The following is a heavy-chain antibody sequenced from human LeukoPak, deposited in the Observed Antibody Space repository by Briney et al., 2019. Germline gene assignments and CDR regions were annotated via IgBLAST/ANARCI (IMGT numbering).Heavy chain of an antibody. J-gene: IGHJ6*02. CDR3: ASLWGAMGSESSYYYYGMDV. Sequence: SVKVSCKASGGIFSSYAISWVRKAPGQGLEWMGGIIPIFGTANYPQKFQGRVTITADESMSTAYMELSSLRSEGTAVYYCASLWGAMGSESSYYYYGMDVWGQGTTVTVSS. CDR1: GGIFSSYA. V-gene: IGHV1-69*13. CDR2: IIPIFGTA. D-gene: IGHD3-10*01.